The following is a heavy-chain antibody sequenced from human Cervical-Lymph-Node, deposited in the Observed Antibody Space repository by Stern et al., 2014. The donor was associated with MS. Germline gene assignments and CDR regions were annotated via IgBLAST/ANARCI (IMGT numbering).Heavy chain of an antibody. Sequence: VQLMQSGGGLVQPGGSLRLSCAASGLTFNAYWMTWVRQAPGKGLEWVANIKEDGSEKYYVDSVKGRFTISRDNAKDSLYLQMSSLRAEDTAVYYCGTGSHYDYWGQGTLVTVSS. CDR1: GLTFNAYW. J-gene: IGHJ4*02. CDR2: IKEDGSEK. D-gene: IGHD7-27*01. V-gene: IGHV3-7*01. CDR3: GTGSHYDY.